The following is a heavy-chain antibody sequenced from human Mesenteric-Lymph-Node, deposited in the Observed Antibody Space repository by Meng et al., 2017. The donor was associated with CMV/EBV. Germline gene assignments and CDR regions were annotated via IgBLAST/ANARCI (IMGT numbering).Heavy chain of an antibody. J-gene: IGHJ3*02. D-gene: IGHD5-12*01. Sequence: SETLSLTCTVSGGSISSYYCSWIRQPPGKGLEWIGHIYYTGSTNYNPSLKSRVTMSIDTSKNQFSLKLTSVTAADTAVYYCARKVDSRAVDIWGQGTVVTVSS. V-gene: IGHV4-59*01. CDR1: GGSISSYY. CDR3: ARKVDSRAVDI. CDR2: IYYTGST.